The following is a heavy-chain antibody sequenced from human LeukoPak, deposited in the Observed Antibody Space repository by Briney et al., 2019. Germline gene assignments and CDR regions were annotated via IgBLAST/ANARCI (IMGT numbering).Heavy chain of an antibody. Sequence: GGSLRLSCAASGFTFSSYAMSWVRQAPGKGLEWVSAISGSGGSTYYADYVKGRFTISRDNSKNTLYLQMNSLRAEDTAVYYCAKDPALTAYEKYYFDYWGQGTLVTVSP. V-gene: IGHV3-23*01. D-gene: IGHD7-27*01. J-gene: IGHJ4*02. CDR3: AKDPALTAYEKYYFDY. CDR2: ISGSGGST. CDR1: GFTFSSYA.